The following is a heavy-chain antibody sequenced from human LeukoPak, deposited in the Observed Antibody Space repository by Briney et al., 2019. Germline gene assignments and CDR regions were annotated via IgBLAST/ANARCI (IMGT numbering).Heavy chain of an antibody. V-gene: IGHV4-34*01. CDR3: ASQWFGELLGGDAFDI. CDR1: GGSFSGYY. D-gene: IGHD3-10*01. J-gene: IGHJ3*02. Sequence: PSETLSLTCAVYGGSFSGYYWSWIRQPPGKGLEWIGEINHSGSTNYNPSLKSRVTISVDTSRNQFSLKLSSVTAADTAVYYCASQWFGELLGGDAFDIWGQGTMVTVSA. CDR2: INHSGST.